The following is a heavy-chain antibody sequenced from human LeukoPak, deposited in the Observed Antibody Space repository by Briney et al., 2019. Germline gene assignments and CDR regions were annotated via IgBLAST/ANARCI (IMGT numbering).Heavy chain of an antibody. CDR1: GGSFSGYY. D-gene: IGHD5-12*01. CDR3: ARASSGYSGYGPGSYYYYMDV. J-gene: IGHJ6*03. V-gene: IGHV4-34*01. Sequence: SETLSLTCAVYGGSFSGYYLSWIRQPPGKGLEWIGEINHSGSTNYNPSLKSRVTISVDTSKNQFSLKLSSVTAADAAVYYCARASSGYSGYGPGSYYYYMDVWSKGTTVTVSS. CDR2: INHSGST.